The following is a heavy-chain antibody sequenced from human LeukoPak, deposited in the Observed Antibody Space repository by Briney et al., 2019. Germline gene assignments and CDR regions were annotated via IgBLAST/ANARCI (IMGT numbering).Heavy chain of an antibody. V-gene: IGHV1-8*01. D-gene: IGHD3-9*01. CDR2: MNPDSGDT. J-gene: IGHJ4*02. Sequence: ASVKVSCKASGYTFTTYDMTWVRQATGQGLERMGWMNPDSGDTGYAQKFQGRVTMTRDTSISTAFMELSSLGSDDTAIYCCARGLGDYNTDWFPVSGYWGQGTLVTVSS. CDR3: ARGLGDYNTDWFPVSGY. CDR1: GYTFTTYD.